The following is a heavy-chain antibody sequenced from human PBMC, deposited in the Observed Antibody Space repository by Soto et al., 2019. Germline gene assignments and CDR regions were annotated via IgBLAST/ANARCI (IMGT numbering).Heavy chain of an antibody. CDR1: GFTFSNYA. J-gene: IGHJ4*02. CDR2: ISGSGGFT. V-gene: IGHV3-23*01. D-gene: IGHD5-12*01. CDR3: AKDGDTNIVGTYFDY. Sequence: EVQLLESGGGLVQPGGSLRLSCAASGFTFSNYAMNWVRQAPGKGLEWVSAISGSGGFTYYADSVKGRFTISRDNSKNTLFLKMNSLRAEDTAVFYCAKDGDTNIVGTYFDYCGQGTLVTVSS.